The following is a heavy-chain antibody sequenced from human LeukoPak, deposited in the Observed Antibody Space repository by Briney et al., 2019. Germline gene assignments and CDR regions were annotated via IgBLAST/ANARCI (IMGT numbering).Heavy chain of an antibody. V-gene: IGHV1-69*01. CDR2: IIPIFGTA. CDR1: GYSFTSYW. D-gene: IGHD3-22*01. CDR3: ARDVLFYYDSSGYFDY. J-gene: IGHJ4*02. Sequence: KISCKGSGYSFTSYWIGWVRQAPGQGLEWMGGIIPIFGTANYAQKFQGRVTITPDESTSTAYMELSSLRSEDTAVYYCARDVLFYYDSSGYFDYWGQGTLVTVSS.